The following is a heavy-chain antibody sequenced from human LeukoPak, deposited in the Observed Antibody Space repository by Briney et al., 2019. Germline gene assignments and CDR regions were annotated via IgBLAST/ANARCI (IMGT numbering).Heavy chain of an antibody. Sequence: PGGSLRLSCAASGFTFSSYAMSWVRQAPGKGLEWVSAISGSGGSTYYADSVKGRFTISRDNSKNTLYLQMNSLRAEDTAVYYCARDWRPLEVPVAYLWGRGTLVTVSS. J-gene: IGHJ2*01. D-gene: IGHD3-3*01. V-gene: IGHV3-23*01. CDR2: ISGSGGST. CDR3: ARDWRPLEVPVAYL. CDR1: GFTFSSYA.